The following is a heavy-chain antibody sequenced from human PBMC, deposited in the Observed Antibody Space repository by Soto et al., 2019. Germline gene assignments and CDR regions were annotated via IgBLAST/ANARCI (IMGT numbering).Heavy chain of an antibody. J-gene: IGHJ6*02. CDR1: GFTFSSYA. CDR3: AKDSGHRITIFGVVITPNSYGVDV. CDR2: ISGSGGST. V-gene: IGHV3-23*01. D-gene: IGHD3-3*01. Sequence: GSLRLSCAASGFTFSSYAMSWVRQAPGKGLEWASAISGSGGSTYYADSVKGRFTISRGNSKNTLYLQMNSLRAEDTAVYYCAKDSGHRITIFGVVITPNSYGVDVWGQGTTVTVSS.